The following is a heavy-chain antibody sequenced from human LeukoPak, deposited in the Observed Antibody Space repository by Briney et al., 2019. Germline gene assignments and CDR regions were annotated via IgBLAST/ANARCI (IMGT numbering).Heavy chain of an antibody. D-gene: IGHD3-16*01. J-gene: IGHJ1*01. CDR3: ARGRERLGDRARYFQH. CDR1: GGSFSGYY. Sequence: SETLSLTCAVYGGSFSGYYWSWTRQPPGKGLEWIGEINHSGSTNYNPSLKSRVTISVDTSKNQFSLKLSSVTAADTAVYYCARGRERLGDRARYFQHWGQGTLVTVSS. V-gene: IGHV4-34*01. CDR2: INHSGST.